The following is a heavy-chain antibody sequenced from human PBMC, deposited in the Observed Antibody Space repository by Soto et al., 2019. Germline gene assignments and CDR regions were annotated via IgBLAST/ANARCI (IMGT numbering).Heavy chain of an antibody. CDR1: GFSLSTSGMR. CDR2: IDWDDDK. V-gene: IGHV2-70*04. J-gene: IGHJ6*02. Sequence: EPGHTLVNPTQTLTLTCTFSGFSLSTSGMRVSWIRQPPGKALEWLARIDWDDDKFYRTSLKTRLTISKDTSKNQVVLTMTNMDPVDTATYYCARIPDYVDVMDFWGQGTTVSVSS. CDR3: ARIPDYVDVMDF. D-gene: IGHD4-17*01.